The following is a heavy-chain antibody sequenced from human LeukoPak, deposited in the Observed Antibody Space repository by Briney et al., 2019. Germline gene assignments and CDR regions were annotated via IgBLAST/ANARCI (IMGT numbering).Heavy chain of an antibody. Sequence: GGSLRLSCAASGFTFSSYSMNWVRQAPGKGLEWVSSISSSSSYIYYADSVKGRFTISRDNAKNSLYLQMNSLRAEDTAVYYCARDSSVDSSGWYGRGNWFDPWGQGTLVTVSS. CDR2: ISSSSSYI. CDR1: GFTFSSYS. D-gene: IGHD6-19*01. J-gene: IGHJ5*02. V-gene: IGHV3-21*01. CDR3: ARDSSVDSSGWYGRGNWFDP.